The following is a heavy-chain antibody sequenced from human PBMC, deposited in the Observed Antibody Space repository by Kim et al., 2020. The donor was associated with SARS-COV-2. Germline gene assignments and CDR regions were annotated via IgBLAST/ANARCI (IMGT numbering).Heavy chain of an antibody. CDR1: GGSISSYY. J-gene: IGHJ6*02. Sequence: SETLSLTCTVSGGSISSYYWSWIRQPPGKGLEWIGYIYYSGSTNYNPSPKSRVTISVDTSKNQFSLKLSSVTAADTAVYYCARDTPHLFSYYGMDVWGQGTTVTVSS. CDR3: ARDTPHLFSYYGMDV. CDR2: IYYSGST. V-gene: IGHV4-59*13.